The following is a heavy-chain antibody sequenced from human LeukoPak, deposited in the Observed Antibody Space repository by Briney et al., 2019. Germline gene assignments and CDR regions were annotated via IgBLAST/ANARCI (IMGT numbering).Heavy chain of an antibody. CDR2: INHSGST. Sequence: SETLSLTCAVYGGSFSGYYWSWIRQPPGKGLEWIGEINHSGSTNYNPSLKSRVTISVDTSKNQFSLKLSSVTAADTAVYYCAATYYDILTGYSPSDYWGQGTLVTVSS. CDR3: AATYYDILTGYSPSDY. V-gene: IGHV4-34*01. J-gene: IGHJ4*02. D-gene: IGHD3-9*01. CDR1: GGSFSGYY.